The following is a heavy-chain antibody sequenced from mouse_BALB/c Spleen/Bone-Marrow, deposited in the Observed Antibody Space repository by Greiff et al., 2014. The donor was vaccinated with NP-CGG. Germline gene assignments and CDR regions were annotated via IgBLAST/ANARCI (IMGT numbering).Heavy chain of an antibody. J-gene: IGHJ3*01. CDR2: INPGNGGT. CDR3: AGGSPY. V-gene: IGHV1S81*02. Sequence: QVTLKESGAELVKPGASVKLSCKTSGYTFTNYYIYWEKQRPGQGLEWIGEINPGNGGTNFNERFKSKATLTVDKSSTTAYILLTSLTSEDSAVYYCAGGSPYWGQGTLVTVSA. CDR1: GYTFTNYY. D-gene: IGHD6-2*01.